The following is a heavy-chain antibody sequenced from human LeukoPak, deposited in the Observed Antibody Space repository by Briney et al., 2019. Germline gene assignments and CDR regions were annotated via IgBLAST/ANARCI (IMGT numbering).Heavy chain of an antibody. CDR2: ISWNSGSI. Sequence: GGSLRLSCAASGFTFDDYAMHWVRQAPGKGLEWVSGISWNSGSIGYADSVKGRFTISRDNAKNSLYLQMNSLRAEDTALYYCAKDYSDSSPWDAFDIWGQGTMVTVSS. V-gene: IGHV3-9*01. CDR1: GFTFDDYA. J-gene: IGHJ3*02. CDR3: AKDYSDSSPWDAFDI. D-gene: IGHD3-22*01.